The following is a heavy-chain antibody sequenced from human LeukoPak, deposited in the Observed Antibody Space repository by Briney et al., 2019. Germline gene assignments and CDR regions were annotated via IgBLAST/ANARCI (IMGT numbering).Heavy chain of an antibody. CDR1: GFTFSSYS. CDR2: ISSSSSYI. CDR3: AGGSGPPVYYYYGMDV. V-gene: IGHV3-21*01. D-gene: IGHD3-10*01. J-gene: IGHJ6*02. Sequence: GGSLRLSCAASGFTFSSYSMNWVRQAPGKGLEWVSSISSSSSYIYYADSVKGRFTISRDNAKNSPYLQMNSLRAEDTAVYYCAGGSGPPVYYYYGMDVWGQGTTVTVSS.